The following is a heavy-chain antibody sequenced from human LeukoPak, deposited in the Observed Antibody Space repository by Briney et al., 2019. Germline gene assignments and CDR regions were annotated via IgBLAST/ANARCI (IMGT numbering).Heavy chain of an antibody. CDR2: INSDGSST. Sequence: GGSLRLSCAASGFTFSSYWMHWVRQAPGKGLVWVSRINSDGSSTSYADSVKGRFTISRDNSKNTLYVQMNSLRVGDTAVYYCARESSGLDYWGQGTLVTVSS. V-gene: IGHV3-74*01. CDR3: ARESSGLDY. J-gene: IGHJ4*02. D-gene: IGHD3-22*01. CDR1: GFTFSSYW.